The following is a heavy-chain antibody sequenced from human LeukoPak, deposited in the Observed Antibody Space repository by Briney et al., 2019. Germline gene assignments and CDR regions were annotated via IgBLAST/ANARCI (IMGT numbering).Heavy chain of an antibody. V-gene: IGHV4-59*01. J-gene: IGHJ4*02. CDR3: ASWYYYDSSGYWPRYFDY. CDR2: IYYSGST. D-gene: IGHD3-22*01. CDR1: GGSISSYY. Sequence: SETLSLTCTVSGGSISSYYWSWIRQPPGKGLEWIGYIYYSGSTNYNPSLKSRVTISVDTSKNQFFLKLSSVTAADTAVYYCASWYYYDSSGYWPRYFDYWGQGTLVTVSS.